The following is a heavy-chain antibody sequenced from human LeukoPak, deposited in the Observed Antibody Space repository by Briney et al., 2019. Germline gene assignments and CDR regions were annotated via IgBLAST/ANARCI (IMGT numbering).Heavy chain of an antibody. CDR2: TLYGGSN. CDR1: SGSIDNEH. Sequence: SETLSLTCSVSSGSIDNEHWCWVRQPPGKGREWIGHTLYGGSNKFNPSLKSRVTISVDRSKNQFSLTLISVTAADTAVYYCVSLLFGGAGRGNWGQGSLVTVSS. V-gene: IGHV4-59*12. D-gene: IGHD3-3*01. J-gene: IGHJ4*02. CDR3: VSLLFGGAGRGN.